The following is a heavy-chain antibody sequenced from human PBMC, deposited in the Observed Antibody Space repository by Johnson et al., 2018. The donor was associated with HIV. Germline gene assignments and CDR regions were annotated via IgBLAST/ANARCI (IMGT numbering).Heavy chain of an antibody. CDR1: GFSISTEW. CDR3: ARGAFRVRGVYDAFDI. CDR2: IKEDGSVK. Sequence: VQLVESGGGLVQPGGSLRLSCAASGFSISTEWMTWVRQAPGKGLEWVANIKEDGSVKYYVDSVKGRFTISRDNAKNSLYLQMNSLRAGDTAVYYCARGAFRVRGVYDAFDIWGQGTMVTVSS. V-gene: IGHV3-7*01. J-gene: IGHJ3*02. D-gene: IGHD3-10*01.